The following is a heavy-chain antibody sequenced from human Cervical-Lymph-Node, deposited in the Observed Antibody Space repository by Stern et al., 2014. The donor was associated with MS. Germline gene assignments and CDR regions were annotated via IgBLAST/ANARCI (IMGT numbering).Heavy chain of an antibody. CDR1: GFSFSRYA. V-gene: IGHV3-23*04. CDR2: LTGSGGST. CDR3: VKAGSVSPHVS. J-gene: IGHJ4*02. D-gene: IGHD3-10*01. Sequence: EVQLVESGGGLVQPGGSRRLSCATSGFSFSRYAMSWVRQAPGKGLEWVSSLTGSGGSTYYADSVKGRFTISRDNSKSTLYLEMNSLRAEDTALYYCVKAGSVSPHVSWGQGTLVTVSS.